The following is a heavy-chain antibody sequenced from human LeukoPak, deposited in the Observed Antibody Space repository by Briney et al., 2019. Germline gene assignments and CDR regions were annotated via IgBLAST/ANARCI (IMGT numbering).Heavy chain of an antibody. CDR1: GFTFSSYT. V-gene: IGHV3-21*01. CDR3: ARSGWFGELGFDY. Sequence: GGSLRLSCAASGFTFSSYTMNWVRQAPGKGLEWVSSISSSSSYIYHADSVKGRFTFSRDNAKNSLYLQMNSLRAEDTAVYCCARSGWFGELGFDYWGQGTLVTVSS. J-gene: IGHJ4*02. CDR2: ISSSSSYI. D-gene: IGHD3-10*01.